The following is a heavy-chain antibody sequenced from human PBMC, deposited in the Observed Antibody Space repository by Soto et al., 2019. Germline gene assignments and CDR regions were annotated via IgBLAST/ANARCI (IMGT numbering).Heavy chain of an antibody. CDR3: AKVGRYCSGGSCYSLYYYYGMDV. Sequence: GGSLRLSCAASGFTFSSYAMSWVRQAPGKGLEWVSAISGSGGSTYYADSVKGRFTISRDNSKNTLYLQMNSLRAEDTAVYYCAKVGRYCSGGSCYSLYYYYGMDVWGQGTTVTVSS. CDR2: ISGSGGST. D-gene: IGHD2-15*01. V-gene: IGHV3-23*01. CDR1: GFTFSSYA. J-gene: IGHJ6*02.